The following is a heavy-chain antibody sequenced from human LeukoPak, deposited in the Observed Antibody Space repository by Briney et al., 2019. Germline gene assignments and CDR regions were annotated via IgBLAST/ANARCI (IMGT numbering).Heavy chain of an antibody. CDR3: ARDRPITISGVVILP. CDR1: GFTFSNYW. V-gene: IGHV3-7*01. CDR2: IKQDGTEK. Sequence: PGGSLRLSCAASGFTFSNYWMTWVRQAPGKGLQWVANIKQDGTEKNYVDSVKGRFTISRDNAKNSVYLQMNSLRAEDTAVYYCARDRPITISGVVILPWGQGTLVTVSS. D-gene: IGHD3-3*01. J-gene: IGHJ5*02.